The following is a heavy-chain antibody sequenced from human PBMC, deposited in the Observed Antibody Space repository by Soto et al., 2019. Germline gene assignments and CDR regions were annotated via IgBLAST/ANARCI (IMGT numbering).Heavy chain of an antibody. CDR1: GFNFPAYA. V-gene: IGHV3-23*01. D-gene: IGHD2-15*01. Sequence: PGGSLRLSCAASGFNFPAYAMNWVRQAPGKGLQWVSGLVRSGGYINYADSVRGRFTVSRDNAKNTLYLQMNSLRAENTAVYYCAREYCSGGSCNDFDYWGQGTLVTVSS. CDR2: LVRSGGYI. CDR3: AREYCSGGSCNDFDY. J-gene: IGHJ4*02.